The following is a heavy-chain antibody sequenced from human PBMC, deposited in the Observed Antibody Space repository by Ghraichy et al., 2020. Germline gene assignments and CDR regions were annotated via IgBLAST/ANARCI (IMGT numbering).Heavy chain of an antibody. CDR2: ISSSSSYI. CDR1: GFTFSSYS. CDR3: ARVYGSGSYDAFDI. D-gene: IGHD3-10*01. V-gene: IGHV3-21*01. Sequence: GGSLRLSCADSGFTFSSYSMNWVRQAPGKGLEWVSSISSSSSYIYYADSVKGRFTISRDNAKNSLYLQMNSLRAEDTAVYYCARVYGSGSYDAFDIWGQGTMVTVSS. J-gene: IGHJ3*02.